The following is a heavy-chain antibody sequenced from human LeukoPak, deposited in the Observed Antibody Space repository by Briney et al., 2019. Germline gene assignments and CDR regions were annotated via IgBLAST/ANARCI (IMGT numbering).Heavy chain of an antibody. CDR1: GGSISSGGCY. V-gene: IGHV4-61*08. Sequence: SETLSLTCTVSGGSISSGGCYWSWIRHPPGKGLEWIGYIYYSGNTNYDPSLKSRLTISVDTSNNQFSLKLTSVTAADTAVYYCARRARGNRAYYFDYWGQGTLVTVSS. J-gene: IGHJ4*02. CDR2: IYYSGNT. D-gene: IGHD1-14*01. CDR3: ARRARGNRAYYFDY.